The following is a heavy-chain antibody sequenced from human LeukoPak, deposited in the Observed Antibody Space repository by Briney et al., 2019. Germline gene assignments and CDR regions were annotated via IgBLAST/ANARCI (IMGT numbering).Heavy chain of an antibody. CDR2: INHSGST. Sequence: SETLSLTCAVYGGSFSGYYWSWIRQPPGKGLEWIGEINHSGSTNYNPSLKSRVTISVDTSKTQFSLKLSSVTAADTAVYYCARDLSSGYYFFDYWGQGTLVTVSS. J-gene: IGHJ4*02. V-gene: IGHV4-34*01. CDR1: GGSFSGYY. CDR3: ARDLSSGYYFFDY. D-gene: IGHD3-22*01.